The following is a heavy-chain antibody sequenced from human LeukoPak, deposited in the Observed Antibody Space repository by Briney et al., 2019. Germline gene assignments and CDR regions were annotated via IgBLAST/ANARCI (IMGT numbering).Heavy chain of an antibody. J-gene: IGHJ4*02. V-gene: IGHV5-51*01. Sequence: GESLKISCNGSGYSFTSYWIAWVRQMPGKGLEWMGIIYPGDSDTRYSPSFQGQVTISADKSISTAYLQWSSLKASDTAMYYCARRVGSSSWFFDYWGQGTLVTVSS. D-gene: IGHD6-13*01. CDR2: IYPGDSDT. CDR1: GYSFTSYW. CDR3: ARRVGSSSWFFDY.